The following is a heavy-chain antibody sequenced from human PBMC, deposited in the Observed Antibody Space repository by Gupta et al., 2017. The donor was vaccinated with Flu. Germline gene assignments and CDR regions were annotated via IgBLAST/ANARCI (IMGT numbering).Heavy chain of an antibody. Sequence: QEHVVESGGGVVQPGRSLRLSCAAVGFRFSAYGMHWVRPAPGKGLEGVSGISHDGSNYYHADSVKGRFTISRDNSKNTLYLQMTSLKTEDTAIYYCAKDWRWNYNNFGMNVWGQGTTVTVSS. D-gene: IGHD3-3*01. J-gene: IGHJ6*02. V-gene: IGHV3-30*18. CDR2: ISHDGSNY. CDR1: GFRFSAYG. CDR3: AKDWRWNYNNFGMNV.